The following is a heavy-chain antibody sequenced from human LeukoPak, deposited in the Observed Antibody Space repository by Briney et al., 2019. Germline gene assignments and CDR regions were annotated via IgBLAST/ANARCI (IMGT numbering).Heavy chain of an antibody. Sequence: GGSLRLSCAASGFTFNRNAISWVRQAPGKGLEWVSTIGGSGDKTFYADSVKGRFTISRDNSRNMVHLQMNSLTGEDTALYYCVRRGDASSGWGDHDFWGQGALVTVSS. CDR1: GFTFNRNA. D-gene: IGHD6-19*01. J-gene: IGHJ4*02. V-gene: IGHV3-23*01. CDR3: VRRGDASSGWGDHDF. CDR2: IGGSGDKT.